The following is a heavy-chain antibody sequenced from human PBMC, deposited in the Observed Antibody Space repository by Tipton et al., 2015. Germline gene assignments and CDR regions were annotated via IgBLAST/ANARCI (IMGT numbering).Heavy chain of an antibody. CDR1: GYTFTTYG. D-gene: IGHD3-3*01. V-gene: IGHV1-18*01. CDR3: AEYRFDFWSGRGYGMDV. J-gene: IGHJ6*02. CDR2: INTYNGHT. Sequence: QSGPEVKKPGASVKVSCKASGYTFTTYGISWVRQAPGQGLEWMGWINTYNGHTNYAQKLQGRVTMTTDTSTSTAYMELRSLRSDDTAVYFCAEYRFDFWSGRGYGMDVWGQGTTATVSS.